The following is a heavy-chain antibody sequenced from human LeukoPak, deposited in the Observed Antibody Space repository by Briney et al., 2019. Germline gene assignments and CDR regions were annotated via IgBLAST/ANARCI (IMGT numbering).Heavy chain of an antibody. V-gene: IGHV1-46*01. CDR2: IYPRDGST. CDR1: GYTFTSNY. J-gene: IGHJ4*02. CDR3: ARDQEGFDY. Sequence: ASVKVSCKASGYTFTSNYIHWVRQAPGQGLEWMGMIYPRDGSTSYAQKFQGRVTVTRDTSTSTVHMELSGLRSEDTAVYYCARDQEGFDYWAREPWSPSPQ.